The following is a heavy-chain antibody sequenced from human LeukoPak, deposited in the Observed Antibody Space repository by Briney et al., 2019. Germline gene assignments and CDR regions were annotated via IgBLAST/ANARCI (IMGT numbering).Heavy chain of an antibody. V-gene: IGHV1-46*01. CDR2: IYPRDGST. CDR1: GYTFTSNY. J-gene: IGHJ4*02. CDR3: ARDQEGFDY. Sequence: ASVKVSCKASGYTFTSNYIHWVRQAPGQGLEWMGMIYPRDGSTSYAQKFQGRVTVTRDTSTSTVHMELSGLRSEDTAVYYCARDQEGFDYWAREPWSPSPQ.